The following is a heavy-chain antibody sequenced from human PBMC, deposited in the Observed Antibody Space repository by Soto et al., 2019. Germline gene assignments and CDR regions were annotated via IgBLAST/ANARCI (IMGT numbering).Heavy chain of an antibody. Sequence: GASVKVSCKASGYTFTGHYIHWVRQAPGQGPEWMGEIGPASGDTRYAQKFQGRVTMTRDTSITTVYMELSSLRSEDTAVYYCARDRPTSKGYSYADTRRAGDYYYYYGMDVWGQGTTVTVSS. CDR3: ARDRPTSKGYSYADTRRAGDYYYYYGMDV. CDR2: IGPASGDT. D-gene: IGHD5-18*01. V-gene: IGHV1-2*02. J-gene: IGHJ6*02. CDR1: GYTFTGHY.